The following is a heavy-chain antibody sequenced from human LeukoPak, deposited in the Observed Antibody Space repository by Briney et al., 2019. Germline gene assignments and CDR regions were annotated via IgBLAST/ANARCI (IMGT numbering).Heavy chain of an antibody. CDR1: GGSISSGGYY. CDR3: ARETVSVDWFDP. V-gene: IGHV4-31*03. J-gene: IGHJ5*02. Sequence: SQTLSLTCTVSGGSISSGGYYWSWIRQHPGKGLEWVGYIYYSGSTYYNPSLKSRVTVSVDTSKNQFSLKLSSVTAADTAVYYCARETVSVDWFDPWGQGTLVTVSS. D-gene: IGHD4-11*01. CDR2: IYYSGST.